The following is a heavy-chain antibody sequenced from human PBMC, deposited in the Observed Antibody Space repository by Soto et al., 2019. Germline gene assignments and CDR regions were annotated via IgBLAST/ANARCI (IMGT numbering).Heavy chain of an antibody. CDR3: TRCRPGMNWFDP. J-gene: IGHJ5*02. CDR2: IYYTGST. CDR1: GGSISSYY. Sequence: SETLSLTCTVSGGSISSYYWSWIRQPPGKGLEWIGYIYYTGSTTYNPSLKCRVTMSVDTSKNQFSLKLNSMTAADTAVYYCTRCRPGMNWFDPWGQGTLVTVSS. V-gene: IGHV4-59*01.